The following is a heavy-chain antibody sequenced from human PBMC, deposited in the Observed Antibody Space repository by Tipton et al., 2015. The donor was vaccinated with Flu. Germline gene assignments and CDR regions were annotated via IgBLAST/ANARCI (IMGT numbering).Heavy chain of an antibody. Sequence: QLVQSGAEVKKPGASVKVSCKASGYTFTSYGISWVRKAPGQGLEWMGWISAYTGNTNNAQKPQGRDTMTTDTSTSTAYMERRSLRSDDTAVYYCARREEGYYSGSGYYWGQGTLVTVSS. CDR2: ISAYTGNT. J-gene: IGHJ4*02. CDR3: ARREEGYYSGSGYY. CDR1: GYTFTSYG. D-gene: IGHD3-10*01. V-gene: IGHV1-18*01.